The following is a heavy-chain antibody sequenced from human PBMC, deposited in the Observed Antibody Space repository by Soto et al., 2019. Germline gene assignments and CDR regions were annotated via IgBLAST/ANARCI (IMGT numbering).Heavy chain of an antibody. V-gene: IGHV4-4*07. CDR1: GGSIGKNF. CDR2: VYATGTS. J-gene: IGHJ5*02. D-gene: IGHD4-17*01. Sequence: SDTPSPTPIVSGGSIGKNFWCLVGETAGKGLEWMGRVYATGTSDYNPSLRSRIAMSVDISKKTFSLRLRSVTAADTGVYYCVRDGSKTLRDCFDPWGQGILVTVSS. CDR3: VRDGSKTLRDCFDP.